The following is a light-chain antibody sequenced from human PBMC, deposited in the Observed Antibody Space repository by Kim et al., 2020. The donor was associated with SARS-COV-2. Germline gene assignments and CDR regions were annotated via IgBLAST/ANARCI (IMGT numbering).Light chain of an antibody. Sequence: SPGERATLSCRASQSVSSTYLAWYQQKPGQAPRLLIYAASSRATGIPDRFSGSGSGTDLTLSISRLEPEDSAVYYCQQYGSSPATFGQGTKVDIK. CDR2: AAS. CDR1: QSVSSTY. V-gene: IGKV3-20*01. J-gene: IGKJ1*01. CDR3: QQYGSSPAT.